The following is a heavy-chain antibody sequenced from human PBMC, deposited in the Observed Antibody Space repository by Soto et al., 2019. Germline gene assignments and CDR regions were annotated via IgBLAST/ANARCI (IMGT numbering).Heavy chain of an antibody. J-gene: IGHJ6*02. CDR1: GGSFSGYY. Sequence: PSETLSLTCAVYGGSFSGYYWSWIHQPPGKGLEWIGEINHSGSTNYNPSLKSRVTISVDTSKNQFSLKLSSVTAADTAVYYCARTTVTTVYYYYGMDVWGQGTTVTVSS. D-gene: IGHD4-17*01. V-gene: IGHV4-34*01. CDR2: INHSGST. CDR3: ARTTVTTVYYYYGMDV.